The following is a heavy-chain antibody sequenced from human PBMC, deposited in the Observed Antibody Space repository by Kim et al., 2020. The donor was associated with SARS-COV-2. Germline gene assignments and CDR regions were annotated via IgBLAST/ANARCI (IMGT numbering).Heavy chain of an antibody. J-gene: IGHJ5*02. CDR1: GGTFSSYA. V-gene: IGHV1-69*13. CDR2: IIPIFGTA. D-gene: IGHD3-10*01. Sequence: SVKVSCKASGGTFSSYAISWVRQAPGQGLEWMGGIIPIFGTANYAQKFQGRVTITADESTSTAYMELSSLRSEDTAVYYCARGFDYYGLGSYLFDPWGQGTLVTVSS. CDR3: ARGFDYYGLGSYLFDP.